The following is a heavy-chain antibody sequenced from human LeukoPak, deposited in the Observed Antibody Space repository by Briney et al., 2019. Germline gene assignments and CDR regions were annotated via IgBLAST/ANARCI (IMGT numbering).Heavy chain of an antibody. Sequence: ASVKVSCKASGYTFTSYYMHWVRQAPGQGLEWMGIINPSGGSTSYAQKFQGRVTMTRDMSTSTVYMELSSLRSEDTAVYYCTRAIRDSYGYVYWGQGTLVTVSS. J-gene: IGHJ4*02. V-gene: IGHV1-46*01. D-gene: IGHD5-18*01. CDR1: GYTFTSYY. CDR2: INPSGGST. CDR3: TRAIRDSYGYVY.